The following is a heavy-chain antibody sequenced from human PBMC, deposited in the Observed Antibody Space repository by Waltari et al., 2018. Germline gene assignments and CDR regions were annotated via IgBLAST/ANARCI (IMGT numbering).Heavy chain of an antibody. D-gene: IGHD6-19*01. CDR2: IKQDGSEK. J-gene: IGHJ4*02. CDR3: ARGIAVAGD. V-gene: IGHV3-7*04. CDR1: GFTFSRYW. Sequence: EVQLVESGGGLVQPGGSLRLSCAASGFTFSRYWISWVRQAPGKGLEWVANIKQDGSEKYYVDSVKGRFTISRDNAKNSLYLQMNSLRAEDTAVYYCARGIAVAGDWGQGTLVTVSS.